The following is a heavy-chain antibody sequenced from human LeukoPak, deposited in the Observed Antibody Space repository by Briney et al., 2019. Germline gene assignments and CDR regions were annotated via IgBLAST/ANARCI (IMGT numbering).Heavy chain of an antibody. CDR2: IIPILGIA. D-gene: IGHD6-13*01. CDR1: GGTFSSYA. CDR3: ASSGTGYSSSTEAY. Sequence: PGSSVKVSCKASGGTFSSYAISWVRQAPGQGLEWMGRIIPILGIANYAQKFQGRVTITADKSTSTAYMELSSLRSEDTAVYYCASSGTGYSSSTEAYWGQGTLVTVSS. V-gene: IGHV1-69*04. J-gene: IGHJ4*02.